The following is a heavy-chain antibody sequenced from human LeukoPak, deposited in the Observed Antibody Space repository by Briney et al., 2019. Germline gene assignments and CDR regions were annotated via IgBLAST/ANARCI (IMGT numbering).Heavy chain of an antibody. V-gene: IGHV4-59*01. CDR3: ARESQGNAFDI. D-gene: IGHD6-13*01. CDR2: VYYSGST. J-gene: IGHJ3*02. Sequence: PSETLSLTCTVSGGSISSYYWSWIRQPPGKGLEWIGYVYYSGSTNYNPSLKSRVTISVDTSKNQFSLKLSSVTAADTAVYYCARESQGNAFDIWGKGQWSPSLQ. CDR1: GGSISSYY.